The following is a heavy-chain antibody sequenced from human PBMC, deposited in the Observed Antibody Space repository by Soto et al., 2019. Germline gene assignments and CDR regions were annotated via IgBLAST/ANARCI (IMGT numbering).Heavy chain of an antibody. D-gene: IGHD5-18*01. Sequence: GGSLRLSCAASGFTFSSYAMSWVRQAPGKGMEWVSAISGSGGSTYYAYSVKGRFNIARDNSKNTLYLQMNSLTAEDTAVYYCEGIPPNDAFDILGQGTMVTVSS. V-gene: IGHV3-23*01. CDR2: ISGSGGST. CDR1: GFTFSSYA. CDR3: EGIPPNDAFDI. J-gene: IGHJ3*02.